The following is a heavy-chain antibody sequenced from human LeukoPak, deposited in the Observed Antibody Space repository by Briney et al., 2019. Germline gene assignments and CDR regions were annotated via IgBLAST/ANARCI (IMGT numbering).Heavy chain of an antibody. J-gene: IGHJ6*03. CDR3: ARGTYMDV. CDR1: GYIFTTYG. V-gene: IGHV1-18*01. Sequence: ASVKVSCKASGYIFTTYGITWVRQAPGQGLECMGWSSTYNGDTNYAQKLQGRVTMTTDTSTSTANMELRSLRSDDTAVYYCARGTYMDVWGIGTTVTISS. CDR2: SSTYNGDT.